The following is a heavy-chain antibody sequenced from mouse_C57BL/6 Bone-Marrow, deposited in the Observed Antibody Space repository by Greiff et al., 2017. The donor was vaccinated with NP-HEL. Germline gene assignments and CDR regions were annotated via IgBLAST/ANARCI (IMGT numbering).Heavy chain of an antibody. D-gene: IGHD4-1*02. CDR1: GFNIKDDY. V-gene: IGHV14-4*01. J-gene: IGHJ3*01. Sequence: EVQLQQSGAELVRPGASVKLSCTASGFNIKDDYMHWVKQRPEQGLEWIGWIDPENGDTDYSSKFQGKATITADTSSNTAYLQLSSLTSEDTAVYYCTAQLGRVFAYWGQGTLVTVSA. CDR3: TAQLGRVFAY. CDR2: IDPENGDT.